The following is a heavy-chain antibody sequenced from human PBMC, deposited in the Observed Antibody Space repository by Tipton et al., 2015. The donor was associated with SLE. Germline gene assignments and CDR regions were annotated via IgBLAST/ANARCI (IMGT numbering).Heavy chain of an antibody. CDR1: GDSISSSSYY. CDR3: ASRGGGGSHFDY. CDR2: INHSGST. V-gene: IGHV4-39*07. D-gene: IGHD3-16*01. Sequence: TLSLTCTVSGDSISSSSYYWGWIRQPPGKGLEWIGEINHSGSTNYNTSLKSRVTISLGTSKNQLSLKLTSVTAADTAVYFCASRGGGGSHFDYWGQGTLVSVSS. J-gene: IGHJ4*02.